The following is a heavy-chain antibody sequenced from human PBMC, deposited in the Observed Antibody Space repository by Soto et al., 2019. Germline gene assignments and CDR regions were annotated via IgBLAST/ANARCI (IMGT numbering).Heavy chain of an antibody. CDR3: ARDPMVVIDAFDI. D-gene: IGHD2-15*01. Sequence: SETLSLTCTVSGGSISSGGYYWSWIRQHPGKGLERIGYIYYSGSTYYNPSLKSRVTISVDTSKNQFSLKLSSVTAADTAVYYCARDPMVVIDAFDIWGQGTMVT. CDR1: GGSISSGGYY. V-gene: IGHV4-31*03. J-gene: IGHJ3*02. CDR2: IYYSGST.